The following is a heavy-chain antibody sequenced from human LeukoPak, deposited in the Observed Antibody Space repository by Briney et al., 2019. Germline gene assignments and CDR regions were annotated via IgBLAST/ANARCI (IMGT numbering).Heavy chain of an antibody. Sequence: GGSLRLSCAASGFTLSNFAMHWVRQATGKGLEWVSAIGTAGDTFYPGSVKGRFTISRENAKDSLYLQMNNLRAEDTAVYYCARQMTPHGNFDYWGQGTLVTVSS. J-gene: IGHJ4*02. CDR3: ARQMTPHGNFDY. CDR2: IGTAGDT. CDR1: GFTLSNFA. D-gene: IGHD1-26*01. V-gene: IGHV3-13*01.